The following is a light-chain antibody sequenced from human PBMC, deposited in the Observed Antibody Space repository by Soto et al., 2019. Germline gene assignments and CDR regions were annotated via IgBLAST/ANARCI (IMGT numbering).Light chain of an antibody. J-gene: IGKJ1*01. CDR2: AAS. V-gene: IGKV1-8*01. Sequence: AIRMTQSPSSFSASTGDRVTITCRASQGISSYLAWYQQKPGKAPKLLIYAASTLQSGVPSRFSGSGSGTDFTLTISCLQSEDFATYYCIQDYNYPRTFGQGTKVAIK. CDR3: IQDYNYPRT. CDR1: QGISSY.